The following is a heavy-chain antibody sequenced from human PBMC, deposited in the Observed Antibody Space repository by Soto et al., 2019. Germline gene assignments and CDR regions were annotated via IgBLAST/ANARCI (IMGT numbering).Heavy chain of an antibody. CDR1: GYRFTTYW. CDR3: VRGPYSSGSLYYLDY. J-gene: IGHJ4*02. CDR2: IYPGDSKT. V-gene: IGHV5-51*01. Sequence: GESLKISCKGSGYRFTTYWIGWVRLMPGKGLEWMGLIYPGDSKTRFSPSFQGQVTISVDTSTSTVYMELTSLTSEATAIYYCVRGPYSSGSLYYLDYWRQGTLVTVSS. D-gene: IGHD2-8*02.